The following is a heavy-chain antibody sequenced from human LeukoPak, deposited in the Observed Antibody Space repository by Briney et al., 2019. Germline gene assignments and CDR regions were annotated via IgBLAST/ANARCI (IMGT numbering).Heavy chain of an antibody. CDR3: ARESGGGWYYYYYYGMDV. D-gene: IGHD6-19*01. CDR2: ISYDGSNK. J-gene: IGHJ6*02. V-gene: IGHV3-30-3*01. Sequence: GGSLRLSCAASGFTFSSYAMHWVRQAPGKGLEWVAVISYDGSNKYYADSVKGRFTISRDNSKNTLYLQMNSLRAEDTAVYYCARESGGGWYYYYYYGMDVWGQGTTVTVSS. CDR1: GFTFSSYA.